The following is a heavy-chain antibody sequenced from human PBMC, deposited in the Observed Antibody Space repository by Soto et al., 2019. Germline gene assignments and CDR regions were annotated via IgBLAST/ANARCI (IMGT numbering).Heavy chain of an antibody. D-gene: IGHD6-13*01. V-gene: IGHV3-23*01. J-gene: IGHJ6*02. Sequence: GGSLRLSCAASVFTFSSYAMSWVRQAPGKGLEWVSAISGSGGSTYYADSVKGRFTISRDNSKNTLYLQMNSLRAEDTAVYYCAKDSQYIAAAYYGMDVWGQGTTVTVSS. CDR1: VFTFSSYA. CDR2: ISGSGGST. CDR3: AKDSQYIAAAYYGMDV.